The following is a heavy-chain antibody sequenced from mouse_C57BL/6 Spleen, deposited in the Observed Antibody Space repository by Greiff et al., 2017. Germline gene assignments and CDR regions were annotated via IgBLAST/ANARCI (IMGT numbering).Heavy chain of an antibody. Sequence: EVQLQQSGAELVKPGASVKLSCTASGFNIKDYYMPWVKQRTEKGLEWIGRIDPEDGETTSAPKFQGKGTITADTSSNTAYLQLSSLKSEDTAVYYCARGLLRGDSSMDYWGQGTSVTVSA. D-gene: IGHD1-1*01. CDR2: IDPEDGET. CDR3: ARGLLRGDSSMDY. V-gene: IGHV14-2*01. CDR1: GFNIKDYY. J-gene: IGHJ4*01.